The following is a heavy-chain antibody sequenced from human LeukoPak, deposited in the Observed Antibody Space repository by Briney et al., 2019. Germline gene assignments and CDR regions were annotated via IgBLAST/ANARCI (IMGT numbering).Heavy chain of an antibody. CDR3: SPCGHAYDWFGP. CDR1: GATLNIGHA. CDR2: IIPFLGEV. V-gene: IGHV1-69*04. Sequence: ASVKVSCKAFGATLNIGHAFIWARQAPGQGLQWMGRIIPFLGEVNYAQNFQGRVPFTADKSTATMYMEMKSLRLDDTAIYYCSPCGHAYDWFGPWGQGTLVTVSS. J-gene: IGHJ5*02. D-gene: IGHD5-12*01.